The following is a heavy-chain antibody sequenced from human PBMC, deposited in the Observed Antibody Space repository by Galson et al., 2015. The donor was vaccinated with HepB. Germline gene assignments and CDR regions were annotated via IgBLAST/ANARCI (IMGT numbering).Heavy chain of an antibody. CDR2: IKQDGSEK. Sequence: SLRLSCAASGFTFSYYWMTWVRQAPGKGLEWVANIKQDGSEKYYVDSVKGRFTISRDNAKNSLYLQMQSLRAEDTAVYYCASIVEMAFEYWGRGTLVTVSS. J-gene: IGHJ4*02. CDR3: ASIVEMAFEY. CDR1: GFTFSYYW. D-gene: IGHD5-24*01. V-gene: IGHV3-7*03.